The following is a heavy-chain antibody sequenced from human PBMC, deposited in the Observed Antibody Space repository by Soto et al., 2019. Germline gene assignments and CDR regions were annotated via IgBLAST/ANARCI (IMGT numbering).Heavy chain of an antibody. CDR1: GGSISSGGYY. J-gene: IGHJ6*02. CDR2: IYYSGST. V-gene: IGHV4-31*03. CDR3: ARELYYDFWSGYPSGMDV. Sequence: SETLSLTCTVSGGSISSGGYYWSWIRQHPGKGLEWIGYIYYSGSTYYNPSLKSRVTISVDTSKNQFSLKLSSVTAADTAVYYCARELYYDFWSGYPSGMDVWGQGTTVTV. D-gene: IGHD3-3*01.